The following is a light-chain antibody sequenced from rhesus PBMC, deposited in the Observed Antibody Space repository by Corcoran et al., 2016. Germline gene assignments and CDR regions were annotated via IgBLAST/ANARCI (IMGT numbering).Light chain of an antibody. CDR2: AAS. J-gene: IGKJ2*01. Sequence: DIQMTQSPSSLSASVGDKVTITCHARQGISSWLAWYQQKPGKAPKPLIYAASSLQSGVPSRFSGSGSVTDYTLNISSLQPEDFATYYCQQYDDLPYSFGQGTKVEIK. CDR1: QGISSW. CDR3: QQYDDLPYS. V-gene: IGKV1-19*01.